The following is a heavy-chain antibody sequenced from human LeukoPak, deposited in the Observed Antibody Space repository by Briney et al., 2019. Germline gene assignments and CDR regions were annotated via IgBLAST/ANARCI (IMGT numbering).Heavy chain of an antibody. CDR2: ISSDGADK. D-gene: IGHD1-26*01. Sequence: LSGGSLRLSCAASGFTFSDYAMHWVRQAPGRGLEWVAVISSDGADKYHAESGKGRFTISRDNSKNTVYLQMNSLGAEDTAVYYCATTDPWELLGRLDYWGQGTLVTVSS. CDR3: ATTDPWELLGRLDY. V-gene: IGHV3-30*04. J-gene: IGHJ4*02. CDR1: GFTFSDYA.